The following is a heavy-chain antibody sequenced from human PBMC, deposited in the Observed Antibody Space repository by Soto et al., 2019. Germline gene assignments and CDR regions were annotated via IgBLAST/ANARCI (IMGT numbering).Heavy chain of an antibody. CDR2: ISYDGSNK. V-gene: IGHV3-30*03. CDR3: TFGADFDY. J-gene: IGHJ4*02. Sequence: QVQLVESGGGVVQPGRSLRLSCAASGFTFSSYGMHWVRQAPGKGLEWVAVISYDGSNKYYADSLMGRFTISRDNSKNSLYLQINSLRAEDTAVYYWTFGADFDYWGQGTLVTVSS. D-gene: IGHD3-3*01. CDR1: GFTFSSYG.